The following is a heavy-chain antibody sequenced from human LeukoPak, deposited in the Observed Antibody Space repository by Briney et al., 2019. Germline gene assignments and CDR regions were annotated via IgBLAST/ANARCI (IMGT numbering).Heavy chain of an antibody. D-gene: IGHD2/OR15-2a*01. CDR1: GFTFTDHC. CDR2: IGPHSTFT. J-gene: IGHJ4*02. Sequence: AASVKVSCKSSGFTFTDHCIHWVRQAPGQGLEWMGYIGPHSTFTSSPQEFQGRVTMTRDTSMTTAYMELTRLTSDDTAVYYCVREGEGPLSKDFDYWGQGTLVTVSS. V-gene: IGHV1-2*02. CDR3: VREGEGPLSKDFDY.